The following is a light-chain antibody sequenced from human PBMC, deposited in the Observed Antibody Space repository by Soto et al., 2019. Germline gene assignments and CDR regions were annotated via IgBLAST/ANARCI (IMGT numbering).Light chain of an antibody. CDR2: LGS. Sequence: EIVMTQSPLSLPVTPGEPASISCRSSQSLLHSNGYNYLDWYLQKPGQSPQLLIYLGSNRASGVPDRSSGSGSGTDFTLKTSRVEAEDVGVYYCMQPLQTPLPFGGGTKVDIK. J-gene: IGKJ4*01. CDR1: QSLLHSNGYNY. V-gene: IGKV2-28*01. CDR3: MQPLQTPLP.